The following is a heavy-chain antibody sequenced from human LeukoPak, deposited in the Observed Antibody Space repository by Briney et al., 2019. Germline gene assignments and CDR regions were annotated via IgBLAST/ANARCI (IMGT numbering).Heavy chain of an antibody. CDR3: TRLESYGMDV. CDR2: IRSKANSYAT. J-gene: IGHJ6*02. V-gene: IGHV3-73*01. CDR1: GFTFSNAW. Sequence: PGGSLRLSCAASGFTFSNAWMSWVRQASGKGLEWVGRIRSKANSYATAYAASVKGRFTISRDDSKNTAYLQMNSLKTEDTAVYYCTRLESYGMDVWGQGTTVTVSS.